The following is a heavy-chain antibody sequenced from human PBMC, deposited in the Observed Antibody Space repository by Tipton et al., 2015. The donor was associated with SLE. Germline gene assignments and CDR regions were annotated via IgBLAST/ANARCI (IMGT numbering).Heavy chain of an antibody. J-gene: IGHJ4*02. Sequence: GSLRLSCAASGFTFSSYSMNWVRQAPGKGLEWVSSISSSSSYIYYADSVKGRFIISRDNAKNSLYLQMNSLRAEDTAVYYCAREGRGDIAAAGSHWGQGTLVTVSS. V-gene: IGHV3-21*01. D-gene: IGHD6-13*01. CDR3: AREGRGDIAAAGSH. CDR2: ISSSSSYI. CDR1: GFTFSSYS.